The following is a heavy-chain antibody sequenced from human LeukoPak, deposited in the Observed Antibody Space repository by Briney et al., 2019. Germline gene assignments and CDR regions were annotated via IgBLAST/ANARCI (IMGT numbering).Heavy chain of an antibody. V-gene: IGHV4-4*07. Sequence: PSETLSLTCTVSGGSISSYYWSWIRQPPGKGLEWIGRIYTSGSTNYNPSLKSRVTMSVDTSKNQFSLKLSSVTAADTAVYYCAREPTYYYDSSGSYTPGYGMDVWGQGTTVTVSS. J-gene: IGHJ6*02. CDR1: GGSISSYY. CDR2: IYTSGST. CDR3: AREPTYYYDSSGSYTPGYGMDV. D-gene: IGHD3-22*01.